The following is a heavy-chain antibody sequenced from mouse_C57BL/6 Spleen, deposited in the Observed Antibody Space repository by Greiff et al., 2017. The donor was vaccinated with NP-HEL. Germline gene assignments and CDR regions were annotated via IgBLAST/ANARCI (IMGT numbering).Heavy chain of an antibody. J-gene: IGHJ1*03. CDR1: GFSLTSYA. CDR2: IWTGGGT. CDR3: ARSRGDGYEWYFDV. D-gene: IGHD2-2*01. Sequence: VKLVESGPGLVAPSQSLSITCTVSGFSLTSYAISWVRQPPGKGLEWLGVIWTGGGTNYNSALKSRLSISKDNSKSQVFLKMNSLQTDDTARYYCARSRGDGYEWYFDVWGTGTTVTVSS. V-gene: IGHV2-9-1*01.